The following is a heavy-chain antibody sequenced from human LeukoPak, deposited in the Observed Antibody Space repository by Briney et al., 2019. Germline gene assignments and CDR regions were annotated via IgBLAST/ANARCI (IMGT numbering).Heavy chain of an antibody. D-gene: IGHD3-22*01. J-gene: IGHJ6*03. CDR3: AKEGISGYTYYYYMDV. CDR2: IRYDGSNK. CDR1: GFTFSSYG. Sequence: GGSLRLSGAASGFTFSSYGMHWVRQAPGKGLEWVAFIRYDGSNKYYADSVKGRFTISRDNSKNTLYLQMNSLRAEDTAVYYCAKEGISGYTYYYYMDVWGKGTTVTVSS. V-gene: IGHV3-30*02.